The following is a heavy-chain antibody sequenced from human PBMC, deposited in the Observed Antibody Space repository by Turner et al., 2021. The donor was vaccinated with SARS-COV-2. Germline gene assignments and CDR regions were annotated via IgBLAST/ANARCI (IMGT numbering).Heavy chain of an antibody. Sequence: EVHLVESGVGLVQPGGSLRPSCAAPGLPFSNYYMNWVRQAPGKGLEWVSYISPTGTTIYYADSVKGRFTNSRDNAKNSLYLQMDSLRADDTALYYCVTKKFGTTYFQSWGQGTLVTVSS. D-gene: IGHD1-1*01. CDR1: GLPFSNYY. CDR3: VTKKFGTTYFQS. CDR2: ISPTGTTI. J-gene: IGHJ4*02. V-gene: IGHV3-48*03.